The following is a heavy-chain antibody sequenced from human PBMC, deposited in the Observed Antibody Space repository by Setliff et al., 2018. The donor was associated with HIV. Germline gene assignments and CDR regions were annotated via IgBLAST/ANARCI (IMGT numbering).Heavy chain of an antibody. Sequence: PGESLKISCAGSGFTFDRYWMHWVRQAPGKGLVWVSRVNSDGSSKTYADSVKDRFTISRDNAKNTLYLQMNSLRAEDTGVYYCHSGYDTEEQSYFDYWGQGTLVTVSS. D-gene: IGHD5-12*01. CDR2: VNSDGSSK. CDR1: GFTFDRYW. CDR3: HSGYDTEEQSYFDY. J-gene: IGHJ4*02. V-gene: IGHV3-74*01.